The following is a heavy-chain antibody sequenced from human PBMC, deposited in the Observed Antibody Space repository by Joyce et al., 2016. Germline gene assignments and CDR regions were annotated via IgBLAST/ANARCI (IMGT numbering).Heavy chain of an antibody. CDR1: GGSISINY. V-gene: IGHV4-59*01. CDR2: IYYSGST. Sequence: QVQLQESGPGLVKPSETLSLTCTVSGGSISINYWSWIRQPPGKRLERMVYIYYSGSTNSIPSLKSPVTISVDTSKNQFSLKLRAVSAADTAVYYCARGLGTPYGMDVWGQGTTVTVSS. CDR3: ARGLGTPYGMDV. D-gene: IGHD7-27*01. J-gene: IGHJ6*02.